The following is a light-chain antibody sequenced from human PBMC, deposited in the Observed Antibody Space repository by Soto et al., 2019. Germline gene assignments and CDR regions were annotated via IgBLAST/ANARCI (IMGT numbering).Light chain of an antibody. Sequence: EIVMTQSPATLSVSPGERATLSCRASQSVSSNLAWYQQKPGQAPRLLIYGASTRATGIPARFSGSGSETEFTLTISGLQSEDFAVYYCHQYNNWPPLTFGGGTKVDIK. CDR1: QSVSSN. CDR2: GAS. V-gene: IGKV3-15*01. J-gene: IGKJ4*01. CDR3: HQYNNWPPLT.